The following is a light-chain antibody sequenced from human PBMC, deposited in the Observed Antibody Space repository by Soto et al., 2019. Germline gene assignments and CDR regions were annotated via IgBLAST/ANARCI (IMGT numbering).Light chain of an antibody. CDR2: GAS. J-gene: IGKJ1*01. CDR1: QNVNSNF. CDR3: QQYGNSPRP. Sequence: EIVLTQSPGTLSLSPGERATLSCRASQNVNSNFLAWYQQKPGQAPRLLISGASNRATGIPDRFSGSGSGTDFTLTISRLEPEDFAVYYCQQYGNSPRPFGQGTKVEIK. V-gene: IGKV3-20*01.